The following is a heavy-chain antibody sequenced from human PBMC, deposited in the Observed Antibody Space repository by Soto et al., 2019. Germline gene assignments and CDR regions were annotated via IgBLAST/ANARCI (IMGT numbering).Heavy chain of an antibody. J-gene: IGHJ6*02. CDR3: ARENDYGGNPLYYYYGMDV. CDR1: GGTFSSYA. Sequence: SVKVSCKASGGTFSSYAISWVRQAPGQGLEWMGGIIPIFGTANYAQKFQGRVTITADESTSTAYMELSSLRSEDTAVYYCARENDYGGNPLYYYYGMDVWGQGTTVTVYS. V-gene: IGHV1-69*13. CDR2: IIPIFGTA. D-gene: IGHD4-17*01.